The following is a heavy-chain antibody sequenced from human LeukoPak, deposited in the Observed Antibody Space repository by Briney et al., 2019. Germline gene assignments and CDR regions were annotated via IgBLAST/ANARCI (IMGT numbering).Heavy chain of an antibody. CDR2: IIPILGIA. CDR3: ASSDIVVVVAAPSRRNWFDP. J-gene: IGHJ5*02. D-gene: IGHD2-15*01. Sequence: ASVKVSCKASGGTFSSYAISWVRQAPGQGFEWMGRIIPILGIADYAQKFQGRVTVDADKSTSTGYLELNRLISYDTAVYCCASSDIVVVVAAPSRRNWFDPWGQGTLVTVSS. V-gene: IGHV1-69*04. CDR1: GGTFSSYA.